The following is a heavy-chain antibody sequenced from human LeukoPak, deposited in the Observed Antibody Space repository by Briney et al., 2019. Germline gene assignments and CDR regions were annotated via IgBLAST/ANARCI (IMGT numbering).Heavy chain of an antibody. D-gene: IGHD3-22*01. CDR1: GYTFTSYY. J-gene: IGHJ4*02. CDR2: INPSGGST. CDR3: ARAYDSSGYYCHDFDY. Sequence: ASVKVSCKASGYTFTSYYMHWVRQAPGQGLEWMGIINPSGGSTSYAQKFQGRVTMTRDTSTSTVYMELSSLRSEDTAVYYCARAYDSSGYYCHDFDYWGQGTLVTVSS. V-gene: IGHV1-46*01.